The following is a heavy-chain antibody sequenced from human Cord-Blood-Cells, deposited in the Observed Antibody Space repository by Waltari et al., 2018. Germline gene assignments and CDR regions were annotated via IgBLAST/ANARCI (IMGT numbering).Heavy chain of an antibody. CDR1: GGSFSGYY. J-gene: IGHJ1*01. Sequence: QVQLQQWGAGLLKPSETLSLTCAVYGGSFSGYYWSWIRQPPGKGLEWIGESNHSGSTNYNPSLKSRVTISVDTSKNQFSLKLSSVTAADTAVYYCARGQSLNLGRYFQHWGQGTLVTVSS. CDR2: SNHSGST. D-gene: IGHD7-27*01. CDR3: ARGQSLNLGRYFQH. V-gene: IGHV4-34*01.